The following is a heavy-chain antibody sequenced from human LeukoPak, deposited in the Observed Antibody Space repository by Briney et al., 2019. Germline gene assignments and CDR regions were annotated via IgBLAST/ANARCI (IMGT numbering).Heavy chain of an antibody. CDR1: GFTFSSYS. Sequence: GGSLRLSCAASGFTFSSYSMNWVRQAPGKGLEWVSSISSSSSYIYYADSVKGRFTISRDNAKNSLYLQMNSLRAEDTAVHYCARVGYYYDSSGYFDYWGQGTLVTVSS. CDR3: ARVGYYYDSSGYFDY. V-gene: IGHV3-21*01. CDR2: ISSSSSYI. D-gene: IGHD3-22*01. J-gene: IGHJ4*02.